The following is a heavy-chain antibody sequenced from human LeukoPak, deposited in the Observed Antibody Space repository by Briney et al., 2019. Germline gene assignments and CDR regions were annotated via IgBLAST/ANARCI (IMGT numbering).Heavy chain of an antibody. CDR2: IYYSGST. Sequence: KSSETLSLTCSVSGASLSTSPYYWGWIRQPPGKGLEWIGSIYYSGSTYYNPSLKSRVTISVDTSKNQFSLKLSSVTAADTAVYYCARHQRGYSYGPPANWFDPWGQGTLVTVSS. V-gene: IGHV4-39*01. D-gene: IGHD5-18*01. CDR1: GASLSTSPYY. J-gene: IGHJ5*02. CDR3: ARHQRGYSYGPPANWFDP.